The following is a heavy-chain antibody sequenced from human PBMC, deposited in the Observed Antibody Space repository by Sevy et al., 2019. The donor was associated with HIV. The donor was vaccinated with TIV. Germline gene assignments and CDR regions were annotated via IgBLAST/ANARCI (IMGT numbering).Heavy chain of an antibody. CDR2: IKSKTDGGTT. Sequence: GGSLRLSCAASGFTFSNAWMSWVRQAPGKGLEWVGRIKSKTDGGTTDYAAPVKGRFTISRDDSKNTRYLQMNSLKTEDTAVYYCTTDSRITGTDYWGQGTLVTVSS. D-gene: IGHD1-20*01. V-gene: IGHV3-15*01. CDR3: TTDSRITGTDY. J-gene: IGHJ4*02. CDR1: GFTFSNAW.